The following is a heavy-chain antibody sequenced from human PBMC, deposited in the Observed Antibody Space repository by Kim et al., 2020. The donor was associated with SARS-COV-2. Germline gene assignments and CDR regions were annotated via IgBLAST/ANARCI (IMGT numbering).Heavy chain of an antibody. Sequence: ASVKVSCKASGYTFTNYATNWVRQAPGQGLEWMGWINTNTENPTYAQGFTGRFVFSLHTSLSTAYLQISTLTTEDTAVYYCARARLEIGSLDIWGQGTMVTVSS. CDR2: INTNTENP. V-gene: IGHV7-4-1*02. CDR3: ARARLEIGSLDI. CDR1: GYTFTNYA. J-gene: IGHJ3*02. D-gene: IGHD1-1*01.